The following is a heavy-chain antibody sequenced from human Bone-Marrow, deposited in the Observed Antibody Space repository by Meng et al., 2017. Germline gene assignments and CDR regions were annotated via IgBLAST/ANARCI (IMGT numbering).Heavy chain of an antibody. D-gene: IGHD2-2*01. J-gene: IGHJ6*02. CDR3: ARDRRGFVVVPAAQYYYYYGMDV. V-gene: IGHV1-18*01. CDR2: ISAYNGNT. Sequence: ASVKVSCKASGYTFTSYGISWVRQAPGQGLEWMGWISAYNGNTNYAQKLQGRVTMTTDTSTSTAYMELRSLGSDDTAVYYCARDRRGFVVVPAAQYYYYYGMDVWGQGTTITVSS. CDR1: GYTFTSYG.